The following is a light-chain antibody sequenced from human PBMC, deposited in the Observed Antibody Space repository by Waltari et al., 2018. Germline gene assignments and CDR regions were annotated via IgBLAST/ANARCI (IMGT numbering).Light chain of an antibody. CDR2: KAS. V-gene: IGKV1-5*03. Sequence: DIQMTQSPSTLSASVGDRVTITCLASQSISSWLAWYQQKPGKAPHLLIYKASTLESGVPSRFSGSASGTEFTLTISSLQPDDFATYYCQQYNTYSRTFDQGTKVEFK. CDR3: QQYNTYSRT. CDR1: QSISSW. J-gene: IGKJ1*01.